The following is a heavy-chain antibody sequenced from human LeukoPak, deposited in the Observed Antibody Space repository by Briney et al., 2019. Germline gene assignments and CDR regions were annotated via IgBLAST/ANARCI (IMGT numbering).Heavy chain of an antibody. D-gene: IGHD3-10*01. J-gene: IGHJ4*02. CDR3: ARDHGSGSYDY. CDR2: ISYDGSNK. V-gene: IGHV3-30*03. Sequence: GGSLRLSCAASGFTFNSYGMHWVRQAPGKGLEWVAVISYDGSNKYYADSVKGRFAISRDNSKNTLYLQMNSLRAEDTAVFYCARDHGSGSYDYWGQGTLVTVSS. CDR1: GFTFNSYG.